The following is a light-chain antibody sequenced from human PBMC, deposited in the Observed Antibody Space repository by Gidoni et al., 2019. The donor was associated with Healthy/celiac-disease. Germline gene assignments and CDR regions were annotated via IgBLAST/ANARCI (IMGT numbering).Light chain of an antibody. CDR1: QSLLHSNGYNY. CDR2: LGS. J-gene: IGKJ2*01. CDR3: MQALQTPNT. Sequence: DIVRTKSPLSLSVTPGEPASISCRSSQSLLHSNGYNYLDWYLQKPGQSPQLLIYLGSNRASGVPDRFSGSGSGTDFTLKISRVEAEDVGVYYCMQALQTPNTFGQGTKLEIK. V-gene: IGKV2-28*01.